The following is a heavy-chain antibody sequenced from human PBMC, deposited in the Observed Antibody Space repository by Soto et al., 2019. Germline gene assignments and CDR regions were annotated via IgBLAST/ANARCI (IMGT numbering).Heavy chain of an antibody. CDR2: MYHTGST. V-gene: IGHV4-4*02. CDR1: GGSITSTSW. CDR3: ARGLISGSHYSGGWYYFDS. D-gene: IGHD1-26*01. Sequence: SETLSLTCAVSGGSITSTSWWTWVRQPPGKGLEWIGEMYHTGSTNYNPSLKSRVTVSVDKSKNQFSLKLTSVTAADTAVYYCARGLISGSHYSGGWYYFDSWGQGTQVTVSS. J-gene: IGHJ4*02.